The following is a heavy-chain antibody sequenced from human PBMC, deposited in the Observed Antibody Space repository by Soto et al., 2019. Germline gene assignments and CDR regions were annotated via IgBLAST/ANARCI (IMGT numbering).Heavy chain of an antibody. CDR2: IYSEGTT. CDR3: ARDPLGYSYGLYYNYGMDV. J-gene: IGHJ6*02. Sequence: EVQLVETGGGLIQPGGSLRLSCAVSGITVSSIYMTWVRQAQGKGLEWVSVIYSEGTTYYADSVKGRFTISRDNSKNTLYLQMNSLRAEDTAVYYCARDPLGYSYGLYYNYGMDVWGQGTTVTVSS. V-gene: IGHV3-53*02. CDR1: GITVSSIY. D-gene: IGHD5-18*01.